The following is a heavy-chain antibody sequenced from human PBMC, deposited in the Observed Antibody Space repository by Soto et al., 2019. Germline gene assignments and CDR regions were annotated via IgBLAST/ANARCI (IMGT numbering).Heavy chain of an antibody. CDR2: ISSSSSTI. Sequence: GGSLRLSCAASGVTFSSYSMNWVRQAPGKGLEWVSYISSSSSTIYYADSVEGRFTISRDNAKNSLYLQMNSLRDEDTAVYYCARTLGHSSGWYELNWFDPWGQGTLVTVSS. CDR1: GVTFSSYS. V-gene: IGHV3-48*02. D-gene: IGHD6-19*01. J-gene: IGHJ5*02. CDR3: ARTLGHSSGWYELNWFDP.